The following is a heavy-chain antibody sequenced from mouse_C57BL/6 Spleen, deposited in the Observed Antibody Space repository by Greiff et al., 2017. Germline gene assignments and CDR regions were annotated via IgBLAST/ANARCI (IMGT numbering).Heavy chain of an antibody. CDR1: GYSITSGYY. CDR3: ARDGYYGNSDWYFDV. V-gene: IGHV3-6*01. CDR2: LSYDGSH. Sequence: EVKLMESGPGLVKPSQSLSLTCSVTGYSITSGYYWNWIRQFPGNTLEWMGYLSYDGSHNYHPSLQNRISITRDTSKNQFFLKLKSVTTEDTATDYCARDGYYGNSDWYFDVWGTGTTGTVSS. J-gene: IGHJ1*03. D-gene: IGHD2-1*01.